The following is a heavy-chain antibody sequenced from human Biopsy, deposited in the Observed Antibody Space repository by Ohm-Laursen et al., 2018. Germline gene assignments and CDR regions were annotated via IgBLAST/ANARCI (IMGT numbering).Heavy chain of an antibody. V-gene: IGHV4-39*01. CDR3: ARHPTGFWFDP. CDR1: GESFNGYY. J-gene: IGHJ5*02. CDR2: IYNTETT. Sequence: SDTLSLTCAVYGESFNGYYWAWLRQPPGKGLEWIGSIYNTETTFYNPSLKSRVTISVDTSPNQFSLKVSSVTAADTALYFCARHPTGFWFDPWGHGTLVTVSS.